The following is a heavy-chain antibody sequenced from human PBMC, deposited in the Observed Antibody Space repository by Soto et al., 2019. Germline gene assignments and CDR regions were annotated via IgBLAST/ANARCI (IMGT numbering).Heavy chain of an antibody. CDR1: GYSFTSYW. CDR3: ARGYSSSRYGSGCDY. D-gene: IGHD6-13*01. Sequence: PGESLKISCKGSGYSFTSYWISWVRQMPGKGLEWMGRIDPSDSYTNYSPSFQGHVTISADKSISTAYLQWSSLKASDTAMYYCARGYSSSRYGSGCDYWGQGTLVTVSS. J-gene: IGHJ4*02. CDR2: IDPSDSYT. V-gene: IGHV5-10-1*01.